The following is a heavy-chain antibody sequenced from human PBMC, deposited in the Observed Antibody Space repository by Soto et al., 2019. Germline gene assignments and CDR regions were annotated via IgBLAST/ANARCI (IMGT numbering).Heavy chain of an antibody. CDR1: GGSISSYY. CDR2: IYYSGST. Sequence: SETLSLTCTVSGGSISSYYWSWIRQPPGKGLEWIGYIYYSGSTNYNPSLKSLVTISVDTSKNQFSLKLSSVTAADTAVYYCARLVRADYYYYYYMDVWGKGTTVTVSS. V-gene: IGHV4-59*08. J-gene: IGHJ6*03. CDR3: ARLVRADYYYYYYMDV.